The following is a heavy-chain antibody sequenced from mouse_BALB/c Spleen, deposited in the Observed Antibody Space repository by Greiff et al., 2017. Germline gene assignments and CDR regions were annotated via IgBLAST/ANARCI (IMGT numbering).Heavy chain of an antibody. D-gene: IGHD4-1*01. CDR2: IYPGDGDT. CDR3: ALTGTGFAY. J-gene: IGHJ3*01. V-gene: IGHV1-82*01. Sequence: VQLQQSGPELVKPGASVKISCKASGYAFSSSWMNWVKQRPGQGLEWIGRIYPGDGDTNYNGKFKGKATLTADKSSSTAYMQLSSLTSVDSAVYFCALTGTGFAYRGQGTLVTVSA. CDR1: GYAFSSSW.